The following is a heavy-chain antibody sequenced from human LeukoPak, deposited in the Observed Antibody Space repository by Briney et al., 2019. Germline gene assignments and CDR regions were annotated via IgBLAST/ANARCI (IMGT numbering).Heavy chain of an antibody. V-gene: IGHV3-74*01. Sequence: GESLRLSCAASDFTFTSYWIHWVRQAPGKGLVWVSRINADGSGTTYADSVKGRFTISRDNSKNTLYLQMNSLRAEDTAVYYCARDRSVSYTDYWGQGTLVTVSS. J-gene: IGHJ4*02. CDR1: DFTFTSYW. D-gene: IGHD2-2*02. CDR2: INADGSGT. CDR3: ARDRSVSYTDY.